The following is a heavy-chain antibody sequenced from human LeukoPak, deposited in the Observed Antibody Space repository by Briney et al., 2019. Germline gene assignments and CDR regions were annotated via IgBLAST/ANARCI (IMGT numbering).Heavy chain of an antibody. Sequence: SVKVSCKASGGIFNNYAISWVRQAPGQGLEWMGGIIPIFGTANYVQKFQGRVTITADESTSTAYMELSSLRSEDTAVYYCARGGYYDSSGPYYYYMDVWGKGTTVTVSS. CDR1: GGIFNNYA. D-gene: IGHD3-22*01. V-gene: IGHV1-69*13. CDR3: ARGGYYDSSGPYYYYMDV. J-gene: IGHJ6*03. CDR2: IIPIFGTA.